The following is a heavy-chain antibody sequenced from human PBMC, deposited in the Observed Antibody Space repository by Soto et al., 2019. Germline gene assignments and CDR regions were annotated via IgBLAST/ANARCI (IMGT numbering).Heavy chain of an antibody. CDR1: GFTFSSYG. V-gene: IGHV3-30*18. CDR2: ISYDGSNK. J-gene: IGHJ1*01. CDR3: AKARQLYCSGGSCYCFQH. Sequence: QVQLVESGGGVVQPGRSLRLSCAASGFTFSSYGMHWVRQAPGRGLEWVAVISYDGSNKYYADSVKGRFTISRDNSKNTLYLQMNSLRAEDTAVYYCAKARQLYCSGGSCYCFQHWGQGTLVTVSS. D-gene: IGHD2-15*01.